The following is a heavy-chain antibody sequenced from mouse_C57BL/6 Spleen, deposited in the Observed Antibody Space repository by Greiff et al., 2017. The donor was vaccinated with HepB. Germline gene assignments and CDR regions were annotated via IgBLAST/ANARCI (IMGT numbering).Heavy chain of an antibody. V-gene: IGHV1-76*01. CDR2: IYPGSGNT. D-gene: IGHD2-4*01. CDR3: ARGGLRNAMDY. J-gene: IGHJ4*01. CDR1: GYTFTDYY. Sequence: VQLQQSGAELVRPGASVKLSCKASGYTFTDYYINWVKQRPGQGLEWIARIYPGSGNTYYNEKFKGKATLTAEQSSSTAYMQLSSLTSEDSAVYFCARGGLRNAMDYWGQGTSVTVSS.